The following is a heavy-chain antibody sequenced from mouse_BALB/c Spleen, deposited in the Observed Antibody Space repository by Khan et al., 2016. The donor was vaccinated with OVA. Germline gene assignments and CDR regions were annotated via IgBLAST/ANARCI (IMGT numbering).Heavy chain of an antibody. V-gene: IGHV1S137*01. Sequence: QVELLESGAELVRPGVSVKLSCKGSGYTFTDYAMHWVKQRHAKSLEWIGVISTYYGDADYSQKFKDKATFTVDRSSSTAYMELASLKCEDSAIYYCARGGKFAYWGQGTLVTVSA. CDR3: ARGGKFAY. CDR1: GYTFTDYA. CDR2: ISTYYGDA. J-gene: IGHJ3*01. D-gene: IGHD1-1*02.